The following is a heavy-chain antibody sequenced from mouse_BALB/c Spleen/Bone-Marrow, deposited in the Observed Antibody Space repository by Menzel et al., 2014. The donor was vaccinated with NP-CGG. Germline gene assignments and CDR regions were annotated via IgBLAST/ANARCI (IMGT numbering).Heavy chain of an antibody. CDR3: ASYYGSSYDYFDY. CDR1: GFNIKDYY. J-gene: IGHJ2*01. Sequence: EVQLQESGAELVRPGALVKLSCKASGFNIKDYYMHWVKQRPEQGLEWIGWIDPENGNTIYDPKFQGKASITADTSSNPAYLQLSSLTSEDTAVYYCASYYGSSYDYFDYWGQGTTLTVSS. V-gene: IGHV14-1*02. CDR2: IDPENGNT. D-gene: IGHD1-1*01.